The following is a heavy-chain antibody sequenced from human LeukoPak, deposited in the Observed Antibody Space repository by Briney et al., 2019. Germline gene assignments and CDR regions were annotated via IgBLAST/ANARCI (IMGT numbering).Heavy chain of an antibody. Sequence: GGSLRLSCAASGFTFSSYAMNWVRQAPGKGLEWVSGISGSGAATYYADSVKGRFTISRDNSKNTLYLQMNSLRAEDTAVYYCARWARTTGYCSGGSCYKSGLTDAFDIWGQGTMVTVSS. D-gene: IGHD2-15*01. J-gene: IGHJ3*02. CDR3: ARWARTTGYCSGGSCYKSGLTDAFDI. CDR1: GFTFSSYA. V-gene: IGHV3-23*01. CDR2: ISGSGAAT.